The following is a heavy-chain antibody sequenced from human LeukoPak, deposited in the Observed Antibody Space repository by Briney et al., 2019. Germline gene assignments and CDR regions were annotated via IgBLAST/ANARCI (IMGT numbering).Heavy chain of an antibody. CDR3: ARELIGGGKAFDY. Sequence: ASVKISCKASEYTIRNYYMHWVRQAPGQGLEWMGLINPRDESIDYAQNLEGRVTVTRDTSTSTVYLELTSLRSDDTAVYYCARELIGGGKAFDYWGQGTQVIVSS. CDR2: INPRDESI. V-gene: IGHV1-46*01. D-gene: IGHD4-23*01. J-gene: IGHJ4*02. CDR1: EYTIRNYY.